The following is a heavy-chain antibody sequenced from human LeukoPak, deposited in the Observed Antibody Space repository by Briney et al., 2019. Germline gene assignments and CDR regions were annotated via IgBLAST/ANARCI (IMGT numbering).Heavy chain of an antibody. CDR3: AKAASGYYYYGMDV. D-gene: IGHD3-3*01. J-gene: IGHJ6*02. CDR1: GGSISSYY. Sequence: LSLTCTVSGGSISSYYWSWVRQAPGKGLEWVSGISWNSGSIGYADSVKGRFTISRDNAKNSLYLQMNSLRAEDTALYYCAKAASGYYYYGMDVWGQGTTVTVSS. CDR2: ISWNSGSI. V-gene: IGHV3-9*01.